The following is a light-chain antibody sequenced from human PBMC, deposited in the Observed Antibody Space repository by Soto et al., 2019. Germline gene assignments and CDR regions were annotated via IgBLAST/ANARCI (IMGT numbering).Light chain of an antibody. J-gene: IGLJ2*01. V-gene: IGLV2-14*01. Sequence: QSALTQPASVSGSPGQSITISCTGTSGDVGGYNYVSWYQQHPGKAPKLIIFGVTNRPSGLSDRFSASKSGNTASLTISGLQAEDEADYYCQSYDTSLSGWVVFGGGTKLTVL. CDR1: SGDVGGYNY. CDR3: QSYDTSLSGWVV. CDR2: GVT.